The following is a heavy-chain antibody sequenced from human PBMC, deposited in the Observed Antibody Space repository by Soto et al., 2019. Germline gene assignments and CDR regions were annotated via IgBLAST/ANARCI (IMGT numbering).Heavy chain of an antibody. CDR1: GYTFTSYY. D-gene: IGHD2-15*01. CDR2: INPSGGST. Sequence: QVQLVQSGAEVKKPGASVKVSCKASGYTFTSYYMHWVRQAPGQGLEWMGIINPSGGSTSYAQKFQGRVTMTRDTSTSTVDMELSSLRAEDTAVYYCARVRSDCSGGSCYLSLSGNGYFDLWGRGTLVTVSS. CDR3: ARVRSDCSGGSCYLSLSGNGYFDL. V-gene: IGHV1-46*03. J-gene: IGHJ2*01.